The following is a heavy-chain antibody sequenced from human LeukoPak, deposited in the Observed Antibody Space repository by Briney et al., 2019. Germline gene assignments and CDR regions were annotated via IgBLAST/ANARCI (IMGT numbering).Heavy chain of an antibody. CDR3: ASVTYDFWSGYLVGFDY. D-gene: IGHD3-3*01. V-gene: IGHV3-48*01. CDR1: GFNFSSYS. CDR2: ISSSSSTI. J-gene: IGHJ4*02. Sequence: GGSLRLSCAGSGFNFSSYSMSWVRQAPWKGLEFVSSISSSSSTIYYADSVKGRFTISRDNAKNSLYLQMNSLRAEDTAVYYCASVTYDFWSGYLVGFDYWGQGTLVTVSS.